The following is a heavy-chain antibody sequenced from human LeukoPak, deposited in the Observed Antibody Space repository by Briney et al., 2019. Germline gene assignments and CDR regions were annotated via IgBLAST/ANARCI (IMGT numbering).Heavy chain of an antibody. J-gene: IGHJ4*02. D-gene: IGHD5-18*01. V-gene: IGHV1-18*04. CDR1: GYTFTGYY. CDR3: TRDLGVDTTMIFFDY. CDR2: SSAYNGNT. Sequence: AASVKVSCKASGYTFTGYYMHWVRQAPGQGLEWMGWSSAYNGNTNYAQKFQGRVTMTTDTSTSTAYMEVRSLRSDDTAVYYCTRDLGVDTTMIFFDYWGQGSLVTVSS.